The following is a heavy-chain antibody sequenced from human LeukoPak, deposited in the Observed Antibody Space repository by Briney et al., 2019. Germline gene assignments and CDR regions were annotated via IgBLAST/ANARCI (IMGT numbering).Heavy chain of an antibody. CDR1: GFTFSSYG. CDR3: ARDSTAEYYYDSSGYYFIDH. CDR2: ISSSSYI. D-gene: IGHD3-22*01. V-gene: IGHV3-21*01. Sequence: GGSLRLSCAASGFTFSSYGMNWVRQAPGKGLEWVSSISSSSYIYYADSVKGRFTISRDNAKNSLYLQMNSLRAEDTAVYYCARDSTAEYYYDSSGYYFIDHWGQGTLVTVSS. J-gene: IGHJ4*02.